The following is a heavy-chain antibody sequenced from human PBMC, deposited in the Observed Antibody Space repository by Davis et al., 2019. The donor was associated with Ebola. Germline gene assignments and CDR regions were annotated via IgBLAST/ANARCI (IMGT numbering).Heavy chain of an antibody. V-gene: IGHV4-59*01. Sequence: MPSETLSLTCTVSGGSISSYYWSWIRQPPGKGLEWIGYIYYSGSTNYNPSLKSRVTISVDTSKNQFSLKLSSVTAADTAVYYCASGTTVTTGFDNWGQGTLVTVSS. CDR1: GGSISSYY. D-gene: IGHD4-17*01. CDR3: ASGTTVTTGFDN. J-gene: IGHJ4*02. CDR2: IYYSGST.